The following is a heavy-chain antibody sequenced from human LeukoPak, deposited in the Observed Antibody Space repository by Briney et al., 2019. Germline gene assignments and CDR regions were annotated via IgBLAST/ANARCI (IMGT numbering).Heavy chain of an antibody. CDR1: GGSISSSSSY. D-gene: IGHD3-3*01. Sequence: SETLSLTCTVSGGSISSSSSYWGWICQPPGKGLEWIGSIYYTGTTYYKASLKSRVTISVDTSKNQFSLKVTSVIAADTAVYYCARQGRRMGYDFWSGYRHFDYWGQGTLVTVSS. J-gene: IGHJ4*02. CDR3: ARQGRRMGYDFWSGYRHFDY. V-gene: IGHV4-39*01. CDR2: IYYTGTT.